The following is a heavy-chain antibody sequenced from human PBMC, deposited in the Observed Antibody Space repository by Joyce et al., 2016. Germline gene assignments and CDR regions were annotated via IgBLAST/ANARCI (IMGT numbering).Heavy chain of an antibody. V-gene: IGHV3-23*01. D-gene: IGHD6-13*01. J-gene: IGHJ6*02. CDR2: ISGFGDNK. CDR1: SFTFRSYA. Sequence: EVQLLESGGGLVQPGGSLRLSCAASSFTFRSYAMSWVRQAPGKGLEWVSAISGFGDNKYYADSVNGRFTISRDNSKSTLYLQMNSLRAEDTAFYYCAKGRVAAAHYGLDVWGQGTTVTVSS. CDR3: AKGRVAAAHYGLDV.